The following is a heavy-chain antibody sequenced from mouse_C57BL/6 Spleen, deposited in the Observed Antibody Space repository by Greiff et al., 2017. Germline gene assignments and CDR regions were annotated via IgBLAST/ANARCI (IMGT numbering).Heavy chain of an antibody. CDR3: ARRGSNYDYYAMDY. CDR1: GYTFTSYG. Sequence: LVESGAELARPGASVKLSCKASGYTFTSYGISWVKQRTGQGLEWIGEIYPRSGNTYYNEKFKGKATLTADKSSSTAYMELRSLTSEDSAVYFCARRGSNYDYYAMDYWGQGTSVTVSS. CDR2: IYPRSGNT. D-gene: IGHD2-5*01. J-gene: IGHJ4*01. V-gene: IGHV1-81*01.